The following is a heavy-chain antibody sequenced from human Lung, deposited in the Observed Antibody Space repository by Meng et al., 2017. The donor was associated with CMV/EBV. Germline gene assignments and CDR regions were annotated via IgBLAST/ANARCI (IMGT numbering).Heavy chain of an antibody. Sequence: GSLRLSCSVSGGSISSNSYYWGWIRQPPGKGLEWIGSMYYSGSTYYNPSLKSRVTISVDTSKKRISLKLSSVTAADTAVYYCARGYYSDSSGHYYANPHWLDPWGRGTLVTVSS. CDR3: ARGYYSDSSGHYYANPHWLDP. J-gene: IGHJ5*02. D-gene: IGHD3-22*01. V-gene: IGHV4-39*07. CDR1: GGSISSNSYY. CDR2: MYYSGST.